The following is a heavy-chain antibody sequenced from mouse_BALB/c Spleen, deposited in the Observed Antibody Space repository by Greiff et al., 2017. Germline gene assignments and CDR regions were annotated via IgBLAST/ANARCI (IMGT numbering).Heavy chain of an antibody. J-gene: IGHJ4*01. CDR2: ISSGSSTI. CDR3: ARNYDSSYRLDY. CDR1: GFTFSSFG. V-gene: IGHV5-17*02. Sequence: EVMLVESGGGLVQPGGSRTLSCAASGFTFSSFGMHWVRQSPEKGLEWVAYISSGSSTIYYADTVKGRFTISRDNPKNTLFLQMTSLRSEDTAMYYCARNYDSSYRLDYWGQGTSVTVSS. D-gene: IGHD1-1*01.